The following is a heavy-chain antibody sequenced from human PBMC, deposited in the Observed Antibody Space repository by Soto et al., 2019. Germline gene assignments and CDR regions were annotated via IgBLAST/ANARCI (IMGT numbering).Heavy chain of an antibody. J-gene: IGHJ4*02. D-gene: IGHD1-1*01. CDR1: GGTFSSFA. CDR2: IIPLFGAT. V-gene: IGHV1-69*01. CDR3: ARGLDTTVAHSHN. Sequence: QVQLVQSGAEVKKPGSSVKVSCKASGGTFSSFAISWVRQAPGQGLEWMGDIIPLFGATNYAQTFQGRVTFTADESTTTAYMELRSRRSNDTAVYYCARGLDTTVAHSHNWGQGTLVTVSS.